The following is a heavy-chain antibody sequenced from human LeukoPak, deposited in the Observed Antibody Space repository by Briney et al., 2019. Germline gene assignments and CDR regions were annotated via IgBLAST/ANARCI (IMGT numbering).Heavy chain of an antibody. Sequence: ASVKVSCKASGYTFTDYYIHWVRQAPGQGLEWLGWINPNSDDTNYAQKFQGRVTMTRDTSTSTAYMALSRLRSDDTAVYYCARLSSPSSLAFDIWGQGTMVTVSS. CDR3: ARLSSPSSLAFDI. CDR2: INPNSDDT. D-gene: IGHD3-10*01. CDR1: GYTFTDYY. J-gene: IGHJ3*02. V-gene: IGHV1-2*02.